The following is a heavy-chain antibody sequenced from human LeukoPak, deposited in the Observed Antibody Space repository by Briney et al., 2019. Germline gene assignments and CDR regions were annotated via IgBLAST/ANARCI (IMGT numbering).Heavy chain of an antibody. V-gene: IGHV5-51*01. CDR3: ARSLSSSWFRFDY. CDR1: GYSFRNYW. Sequence: GESLKTSCKGSGYSFRNYWIGWVRQMPGKGLEWMGIIYPGDSDTRYSPSFQGQVTISADKSISTAYLQWSSLKASDTAMYYCARSLSSSWFRFDYCGQRTLVTVSS. D-gene: IGHD6-13*01. CDR2: IYPGDSDT. J-gene: IGHJ4*02.